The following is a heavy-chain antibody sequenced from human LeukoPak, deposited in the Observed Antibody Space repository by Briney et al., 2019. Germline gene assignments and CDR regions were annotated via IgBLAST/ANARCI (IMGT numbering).Heavy chain of an antibody. CDR2: INHSGST. CDR3: ARAKKSPYYYGSGSYYPDAFDI. J-gene: IGHJ3*02. D-gene: IGHD3-10*01. Sequence: PGGSLRLSCAASGFTFSSYSMNWVRQPPGKGLEWIGEINHSGSTNYNPSLKSRVTISVDTSKNQFSLKLSSVTAADTAVYYCARAKKSPYYYGSGSYYPDAFDIWGQGTMVTVSS. V-gene: IGHV4-34*01. CDR1: GFTFSSYS.